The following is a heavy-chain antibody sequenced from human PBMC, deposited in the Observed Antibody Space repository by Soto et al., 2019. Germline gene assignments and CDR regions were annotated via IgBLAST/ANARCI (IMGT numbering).Heavy chain of an antibody. CDR2: IYWDDAK. J-gene: IGHJ4*02. CDR1: GFSLSTSGVG. D-gene: IGHD3-16*01. Sequence: QITLKESGPPLVKPTQTLTLTCTFSGFSLSTSGVGVGWIRQPPGKALEWLALIYWDDAKEYSPSLKSRLTITKDPPKNQVVLIMTNMDPVATATYYCQHKGGGDRILDYWGQGTLVTVSS. V-gene: IGHV2-5*02. CDR3: QHKGGGDRILDY.